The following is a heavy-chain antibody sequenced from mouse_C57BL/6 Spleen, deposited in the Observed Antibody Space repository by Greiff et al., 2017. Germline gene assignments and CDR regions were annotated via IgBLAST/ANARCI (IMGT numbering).Heavy chain of an antibody. Sequence: EVQLQESGPGLVKPSPSLSLTCSVTGYSITSGYYCNWIRQFPGNKLEWMGYINYDGSTNYNPSLKNRISITRDTSKNKFFLKLNSVTTEDTATFDCARDEDYYGNYWYFDVWGTGTTVTVSS. V-gene: IGHV3-6*01. D-gene: IGHD2-1*01. CDR3: ARDEDYYGNYWYFDV. CDR2: INYDGST. CDR1: GYSITSGYY. J-gene: IGHJ1*03.